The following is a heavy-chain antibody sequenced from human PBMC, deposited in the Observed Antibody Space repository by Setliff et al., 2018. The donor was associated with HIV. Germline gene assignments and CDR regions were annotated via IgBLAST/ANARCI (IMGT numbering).Heavy chain of an antibody. Sequence: WASVKVSCKASGGTFSSYAISWVRQAPRQGLEWMGGIIPIFGTANYAQKFQGRVTITADESTSTAYMELSSLRSEDTAVYYCARVEDYYDSSSYYPPDAFDIWGQGTMVTVSS. D-gene: IGHD3-22*01. V-gene: IGHV1-69*13. CDR3: ARVEDYYDSSSYYPPDAFDI. CDR1: GGTFSSYA. CDR2: IIPIFGTA. J-gene: IGHJ3*02.